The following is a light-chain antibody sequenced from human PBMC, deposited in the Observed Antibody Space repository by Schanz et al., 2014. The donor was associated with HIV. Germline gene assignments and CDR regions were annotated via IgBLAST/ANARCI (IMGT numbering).Light chain of an antibody. J-gene: IGLJ2*01. Sequence: QSALTQPASVSGSPGQSITISCTGTSSDVGSYNLVSWYQQHPGKAPKLMIYEVSKRPSGVSNRFSGSKSGNTASLTISGLQAEDEAVYYCSSFTRGTTPVIFGGGTKLTVL. CDR2: EVS. V-gene: IGLV2-14*02. CDR1: SSDVGSYNL. CDR3: SSFTRGTTPVI.